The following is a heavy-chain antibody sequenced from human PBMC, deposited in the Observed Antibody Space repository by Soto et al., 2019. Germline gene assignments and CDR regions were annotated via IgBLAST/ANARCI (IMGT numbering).Heavy chain of an antibody. CDR2: IRGSGDST. D-gene: IGHD7-27*01. CDR3: ARANTAVLTGDYFAMDV. Sequence: PGGSLILSCAASGFTCRSHTMPWVRQGPGQGLEWVSAIRGSGDSTEYAAYVKCRFTVSRDNYSNSLFLQMNNLRGDDTDLYYCARANTAVLTGDYFAMDVWGEGTTVTVSS. J-gene: IGHJ6*04. CDR1: GFTCRSHT. V-gene: IGHV3-23*01.